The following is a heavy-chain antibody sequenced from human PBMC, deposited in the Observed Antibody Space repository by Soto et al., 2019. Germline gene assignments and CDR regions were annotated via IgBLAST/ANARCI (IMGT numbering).Heavy chain of an antibody. CDR2: IYYSGST. CDR1: GGSISSYY. Sequence: SETLSLTCTVSGGSISSYYWIWIRQPPGKGLEWTGYIYYSGSTNYNPSLKSRVTISVDTSKNQFSLKLSSVTAADTAVYYCARGRVVVVAATGLDYFDYWGQGTLVTVS. J-gene: IGHJ4*02. D-gene: IGHD2-15*01. CDR3: ARGRVVVVAATGLDYFDY. V-gene: IGHV4-59*01.